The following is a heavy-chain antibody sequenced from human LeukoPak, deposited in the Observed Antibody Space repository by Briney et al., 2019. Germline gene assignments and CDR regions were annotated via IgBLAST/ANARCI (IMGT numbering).Heavy chain of an antibody. CDR3: ARKGYCSSTRCPRGAFDI. D-gene: IGHD2-2*01. CDR1: GGSISSSNW. J-gene: IGHJ3*02. V-gene: IGHV4-4*02. CDR2: IYHSGST. Sequence: SETLSLTCAVSGGSISSSNWWSWVRQPPGKGLEWIGEIYHSGSTNYNPSLKSRVTMSVDTSKNQFSLKLSSVTAADTAVYYCARKGYCSSTRCPRGAFDIWGQGTMVTVSS.